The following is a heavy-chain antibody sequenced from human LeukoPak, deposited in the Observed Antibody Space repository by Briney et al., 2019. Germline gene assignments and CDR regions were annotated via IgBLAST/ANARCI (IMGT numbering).Heavy chain of an antibody. CDR1: GFTFSDHH. CDR3: ALLTTRTRPGTDY. Sequence: PGGSLRLTCATSGFTFSDHHMDWVRQAPGNGLEWVGRSSSKAKSYATQFAASVKGRFTISRDESKNLLFLQMNSLKAEDAAVYYCALLTTRTRPGTDYWGQGTLVTVSS. V-gene: IGHV3-72*01. J-gene: IGHJ4*02. D-gene: IGHD6-13*01. CDR2: SSSKAKSYAT.